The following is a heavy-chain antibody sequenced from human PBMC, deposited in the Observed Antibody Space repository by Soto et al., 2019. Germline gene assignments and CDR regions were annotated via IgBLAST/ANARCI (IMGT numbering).Heavy chain of an antibody. Sequence: GGSLRLSCAASGFTFSNAWMNWVRQAPGKGLEWVGRIKSKTDGGTTDYAAPVKGRFTISRDDSKNTLYLKMNSLKTEDTAVYYCTTVSGGRGYRPRGPLYYYYGMDVWGQGTTVTVSS. CDR2: IKSKTDGGTT. D-gene: IGHD5-18*01. CDR3: TTVSGGRGYRPRGPLYYYYGMDV. CDR1: GFTFSNAW. V-gene: IGHV3-15*07. J-gene: IGHJ6*02.